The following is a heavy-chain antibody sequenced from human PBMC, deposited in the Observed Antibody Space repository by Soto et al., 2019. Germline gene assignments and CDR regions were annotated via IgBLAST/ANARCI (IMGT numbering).Heavy chain of an antibody. V-gene: IGHV3-9*02. CDR2: FIWNTAYT. J-gene: IGHJ4*02. CDR3: VREMEAGGAGY. Sequence: SLRLSCTASEFTSDDHGIHWVRQPPGKGLEWASGFIWNTAYTDYADSVKGRFTVSRDNAKNFLYLQMNSLRVEDTAFYFCVREMEAGGAGYWGQG. D-gene: IGHD3-16*01. CDR1: EFTSDDHG.